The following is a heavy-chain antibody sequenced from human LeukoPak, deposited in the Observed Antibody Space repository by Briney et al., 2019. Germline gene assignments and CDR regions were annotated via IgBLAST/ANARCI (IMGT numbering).Heavy chain of an antibody. D-gene: IGHD2/OR15-2a*01. CDR1: GYTFTSYG. J-gene: IGHJ5*02. CDR2: IIPIFGTA. CDR3: ARSLNSWFDP. V-gene: IGHV1-69*05. Sequence: GASVKVSCKASGYTFTSYGISWVRQAPGQGLEWMGGIIPIFGTANYAQKFQGRVTITTDESTSTAYMELSSLRSEDTAVYYCARSLNSWFDPWGQGTLVTVSS.